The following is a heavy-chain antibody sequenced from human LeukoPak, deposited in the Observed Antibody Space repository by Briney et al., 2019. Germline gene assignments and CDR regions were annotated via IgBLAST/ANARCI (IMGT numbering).Heavy chain of an antibody. V-gene: IGHV1-18*01. Sequence: GASVKVSCKASGYTFNTFGVAWVRQAPGQGLEWMGWISGYNGDTDYAANLQGRVTLTTDTSTNTAYMELRSLRSDDAAVYYCARSGGGNWFDPWGQGTLVTVSS. CDR2: ISGYNGDT. J-gene: IGHJ5*02. CDR3: ARSGGGNWFDP. D-gene: IGHD4-23*01. CDR1: GYTFNTFG.